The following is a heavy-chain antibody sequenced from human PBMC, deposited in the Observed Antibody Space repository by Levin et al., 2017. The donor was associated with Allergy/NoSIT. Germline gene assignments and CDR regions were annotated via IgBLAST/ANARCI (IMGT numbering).Heavy chain of an antibody. D-gene: IGHD3-10*01. CDR3: ARDRLLWFGESIDDAFDS. J-gene: IGHJ3*02. CDR1: GFTFSSYS. CDR2: ISSSSSTI. V-gene: IGHV3-48*01. Sequence: QAGGSLRLSCAASGFTFSSYSMNWVRQAPGKGLEWVSYISSSSSTIYYADSVKGRFTISRDNAKNSLYLQMNSLRAEDTAVYYCARDRLLWFGESIDDAFDSWGQGTMVTVSS.